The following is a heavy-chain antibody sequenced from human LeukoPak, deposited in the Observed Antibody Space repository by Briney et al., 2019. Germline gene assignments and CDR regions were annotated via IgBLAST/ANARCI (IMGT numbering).Heavy chain of an antibody. CDR2: INHSGST. CDR3: ARGGRASQRWFDP. J-gene: IGHJ5*02. D-gene: IGHD1-14*01. V-gene: IGHV4-34*01. Sequence: SETLSLTCAVYGGSFSGYYWSWIRQPPGKGLEWIGEINHSGSTNYNPSLKSRVTISVDTSKNQFSLKLSSVTAADTAVYYCARGGRASQRWFDPWGQGTLVTVSS. CDR1: GGSFSGYY.